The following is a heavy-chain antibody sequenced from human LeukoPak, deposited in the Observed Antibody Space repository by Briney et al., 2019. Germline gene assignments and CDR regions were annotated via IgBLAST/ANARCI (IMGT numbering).Heavy chain of an antibody. CDR3: ASYDSSEDAFDI. Sequence: PGGSLRLSCAASGFTFSSYSMNWFRQAPGKGLEWVSSISSSSSYIYYADSVKGRFTISRDNAKNSLYLQMNSLRAEDTAVYYCASYDSSEDAFDIWGQGTMVTVSS. CDR2: ISSSSSYI. J-gene: IGHJ3*02. V-gene: IGHV3-21*01. D-gene: IGHD3-22*01. CDR1: GFTFSSYS.